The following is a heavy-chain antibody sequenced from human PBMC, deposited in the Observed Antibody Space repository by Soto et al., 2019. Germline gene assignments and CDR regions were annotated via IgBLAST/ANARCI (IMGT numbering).Heavy chain of an antibody. CDR3: ARDSSDDAFDI. V-gene: IGHV4-59*01. D-gene: IGHD3-22*01. J-gene: IGHJ3*02. CDR1: GGSISSYY. CDR2: IYYSGST. Sequence: QVQLQESGPGLVKPSETLSLTCTVSGGSISSYYWSWIRQPPGKGLEWIGYIYYSGSTNYNPSLRSRVTISVDTSKNQFSLKLSSVTAADTAVYYCARDSSDDAFDIWGQGTMVTVSS.